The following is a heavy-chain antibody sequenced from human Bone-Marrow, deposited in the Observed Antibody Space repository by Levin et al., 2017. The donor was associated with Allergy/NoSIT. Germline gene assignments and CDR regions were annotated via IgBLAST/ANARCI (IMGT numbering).Heavy chain of an antibody. D-gene: IGHD3-16*02. J-gene: IGHJ4*02. CDR3: ARFSFGGVVAIDY. CDR1: GGSISNYH. CDR2: IYYTGST. V-gene: IGHV4-59*13. Sequence: MTSETLSLTCTVSGGSISNYHWSWIRQPPGKGLEWIAYIYYTGSTNYNPSLKSRVTISVDTSKNQFSLRLSSVTAADTAVYYCARFSFGGVVAIDYWGQGTLVTVSS.